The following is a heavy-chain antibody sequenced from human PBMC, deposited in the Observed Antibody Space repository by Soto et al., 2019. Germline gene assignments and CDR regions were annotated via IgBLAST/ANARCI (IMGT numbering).Heavy chain of an antibody. CDR3: ARDKPSLRYFDWSYGMDV. J-gene: IGHJ6*02. Sequence: GGSLRLSCAASGFTFSSYSVNWVRQAPGKGLEWVSSISSSSSYIYYADSVKGRFTISRDNAKNSLYLQMNSLRAEDTAVYYCARDKPSLRYFDWSYGMDVWGQGTTVTVSS. V-gene: IGHV3-21*01. D-gene: IGHD3-9*01. CDR1: GFTFSSYS. CDR2: ISSSSSYI.